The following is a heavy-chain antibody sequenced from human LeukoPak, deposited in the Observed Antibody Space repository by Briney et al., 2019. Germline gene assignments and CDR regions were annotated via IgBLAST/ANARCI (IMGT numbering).Heavy chain of an antibody. D-gene: IGHD2-2*01. CDR2: ISYDGSNK. CDR3: ARDGSRVVPAAINWFDP. V-gene: IGHV3-30*04. CDR1: GFTFSSYA. J-gene: IGHJ5*02. Sequence: GGSLRLSCAASGFTFSSYAMHWVRQAPGKGLEWVAVISYDGSNKYYADSVKGRFTISRDNSKNTLYLQMNSLRAEDTAVYYCARDGSRVVPAAINWFDPWGQGNLVTVSS.